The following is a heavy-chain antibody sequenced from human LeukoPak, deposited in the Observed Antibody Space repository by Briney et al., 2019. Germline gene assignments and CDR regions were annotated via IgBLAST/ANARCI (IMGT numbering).Heavy chain of an antibody. CDR1: GGSISSYY. J-gene: IGHJ4*02. V-gene: IGHV4-59*01. Sequence: SSETLSLTCTVSGGSISSYYWSWIRQPPGKGLEWIGYIYYSGSTNYNPSLESRVTISVDTSKNQFSLKLSSVTAADTAVYYCARGATGSGYLEYYFDYWGQGTLVTVSS. CDR3: ARGATGSGYLEYYFDY. D-gene: IGHD5-12*01. CDR2: IYYSGST.